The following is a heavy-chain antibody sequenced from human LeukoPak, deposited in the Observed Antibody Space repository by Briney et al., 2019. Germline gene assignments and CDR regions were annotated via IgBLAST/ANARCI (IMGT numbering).Heavy chain of an antibody. Sequence: RASVKVSCKASGYTFTSYGISWVRQAPGQGLEWMGWISAYNGNTNYAQKLQGRVTMTTDTSTSTACMELRSLRSDDTAVYYCAGSGGYSRLSWDYYGMDVWGQGTTVTVSS. V-gene: IGHV1-18*01. J-gene: IGHJ6*02. CDR1: GYTFTSYG. D-gene: IGHD3-22*01. CDR2: ISAYNGNT. CDR3: AGSGGYSRLSWDYYGMDV.